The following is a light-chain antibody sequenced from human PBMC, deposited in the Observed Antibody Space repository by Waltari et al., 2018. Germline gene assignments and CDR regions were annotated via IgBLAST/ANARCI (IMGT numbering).Light chain of an antibody. CDR3: MQATQWPLT. CDR1: QSLVHSDGKTY. V-gene: IGKV2-30*02. J-gene: IGKJ1*01. CDR2: KVF. Sequence: DVVMTQSPPSLPVTLGQPATIPCRSSQSLVHSDGKTYLNWFHQRPGQSPRRLIYKVFNRDSGVPDRFSGSGSGTDFTLKISRVEAEDVGAYYCMQATQWPLTFGQGTKVEIK.